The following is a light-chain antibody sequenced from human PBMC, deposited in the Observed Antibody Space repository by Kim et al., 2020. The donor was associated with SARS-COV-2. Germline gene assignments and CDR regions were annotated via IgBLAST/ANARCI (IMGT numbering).Light chain of an antibody. CDR3: QQYNNWPYT. CDR1: QSVSSN. V-gene: IGKV3-15*01. CDR2: GAS. Sequence: SASPGQRAPLSCRTSQSVSSNLAWYQQNPGPAPRLLIYGASTRATGISARFSGTGSGTEFTLTISSLQPEDFAVFFCQQYNNWPYTFGQGTKLEI. J-gene: IGKJ2*01.